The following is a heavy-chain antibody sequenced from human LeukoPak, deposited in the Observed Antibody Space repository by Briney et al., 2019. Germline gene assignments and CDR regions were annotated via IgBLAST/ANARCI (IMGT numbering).Heavy chain of an antibody. J-gene: IGHJ4*02. V-gene: IGHV3-30-3*01. CDR2: ISYDGSNK. CDR1: GFTFSSYA. D-gene: IGHD3-22*01. Sequence: GGSLRLSCAASGFTFSSYAMHWVRQAPGKGLEWVAVISYDGSNKYYADSVKGRFTISRDNSKNTLYLQMNSLRAEDTAVYYCATHYYDSSGYYSPDYWGQGTLVTVSS. CDR3: ATHYYDSSGYYSPDY.